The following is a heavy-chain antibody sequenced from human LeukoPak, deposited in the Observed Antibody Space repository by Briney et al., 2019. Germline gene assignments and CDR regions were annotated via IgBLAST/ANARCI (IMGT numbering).Heavy chain of an antibody. D-gene: IGHD1-14*01. Sequence: GGSLRLSCAGSGFTFGGYGMHWFRQTPGKGLEWVAVIAYDGSRAFYADSVKGRFTISRDNSKNTMSVQMDDMRAEDTAVYYCTRYNNDHFDYWGQGTLVTVSS. J-gene: IGHJ4*02. CDR2: IAYDGSRA. V-gene: IGHV3-33*01. CDR3: TRYNNDHFDY. CDR1: GFTFGGYG.